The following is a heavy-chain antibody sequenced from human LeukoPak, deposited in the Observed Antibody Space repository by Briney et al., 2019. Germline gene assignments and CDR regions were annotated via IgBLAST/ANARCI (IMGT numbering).Heavy chain of an antibody. CDR2: IIPILGIA. Sequence: ASVKVSCKASGGTFSSYAISWVRQAPGQGLEWMGRIIPILGIANYAQKFQGRVTITADKSTSTAYMELSSLRSEDTAVYYCARDGDYYYDSSGYYSYVDYWGQGTLVTVSS. D-gene: IGHD3-22*01. CDR1: GGTFSSYA. V-gene: IGHV1-69*04. J-gene: IGHJ4*02. CDR3: ARDGDYYYDSSGYYSYVDY.